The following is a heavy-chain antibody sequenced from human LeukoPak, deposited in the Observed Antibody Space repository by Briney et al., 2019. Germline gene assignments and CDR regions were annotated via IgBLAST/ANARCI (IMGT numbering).Heavy chain of an antibody. CDR2: ISSSSSYI. V-gene: IGHV3-21*01. D-gene: IGHD6-13*01. Sequence: GGSLRLSCAASGFTFSSYSMNWVRQAPGKGLEWVSSISSSSSYIYYADSVKGRFTISRDNAKNSLYLQMNSLRAEDTAVYYCARDSSTYSSSWYPISNYYYYYGMDVWGQGTTVTVSS. CDR1: GFTFSSYS. J-gene: IGHJ6*02. CDR3: ARDSSTYSSSWYPISNYYYYYGMDV.